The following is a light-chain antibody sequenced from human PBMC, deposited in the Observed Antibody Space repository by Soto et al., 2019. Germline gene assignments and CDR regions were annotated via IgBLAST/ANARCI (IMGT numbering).Light chain of an antibody. J-gene: IGKJ5*01. Sequence: EIVLTQSPAILSGSPGKGGTLSCRASQSVSTNLAWYQQKPGQSPRLLIYGASSRATGIPDRFSGSGSGTDFTLTISRLEPEDFAVYYCQQYGSSSIRVGQQTLLEIK. CDR1: QSVSTN. CDR2: GAS. CDR3: QQYGSSSIR. V-gene: IGKV3-20*01.